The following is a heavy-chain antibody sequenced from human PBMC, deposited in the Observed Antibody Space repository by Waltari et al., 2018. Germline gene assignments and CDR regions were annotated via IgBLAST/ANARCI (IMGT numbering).Heavy chain of an antibody. J-gene: IGHJ3*02. CDR3: ARGSGDLDI. Sequence: QVQLEQPGAVMVKPGASVRVSCKASGYSFRRSAISWVRQAPGQGLEWMGWMNTNSGNTGYAEKFQGRVTITRNTSINTAYMDLSGLRSEDTAVYYCARGSGDLDIWGQGTMVTVSS. CDR1: GYSFRRSA. V-gene: IGHV1-8*03. D-gene: IGHD2-21*01. CDR2: MNTNSGNT.